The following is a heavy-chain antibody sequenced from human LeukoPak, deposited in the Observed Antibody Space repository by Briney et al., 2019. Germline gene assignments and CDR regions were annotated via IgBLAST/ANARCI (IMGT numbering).Heavy chain of an antibody. J-gene: IGHJ4*02. D-gene: IGHD5-24*01. Sequence: GGSLRLSCAASGFTFSSYAMSWVRQAPGKGLEWVAVISYDGSNKYYADSVKGRFTISRDNSKNTLYLQMNSLRAEDTAVYYCAKDLDGYKSSLDYWGQGTLVTVSS. CDR3: AKDLDGYKSSLDY. V-gene: IGHV3-30*18. CDR2: ISYDGSNK. CDR1: GFTFSSYA.